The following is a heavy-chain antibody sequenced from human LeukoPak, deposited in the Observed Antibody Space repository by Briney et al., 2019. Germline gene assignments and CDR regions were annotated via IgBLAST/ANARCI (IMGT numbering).Heavy chain of an antibody. J-gene: IGHJ5*01. CDR1: GGSKSTYY. V-gene: IGHV4-59*01. CDR2: VYYSGTSNSGTT. Sequence: PSETLSLTCTVSGGSKSTYYWSVIRQPPGKGLEWIGCVYYSGTSNSGTTNYNPSLESRVSSQVDTSRNQVYLRLTSVSAADTAVYYCASMGGTEDSWGPGTLVTVSS. D-gene: IGHD1-26*01. CDR3: ASMGGTEDS.